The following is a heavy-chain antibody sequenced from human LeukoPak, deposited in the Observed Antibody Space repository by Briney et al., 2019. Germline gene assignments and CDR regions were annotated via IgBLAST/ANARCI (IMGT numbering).Heavy chain of an antibody. CDR2: INPNSGGT. Sequence: ASVKVSCKASGYTFTGYYMHWVRQAPGQGLEWMGWINPNSGGTNYAQKFQGRVTMTRDTSISTAYMELSRLRSDDTAVYYCAREGSFVVVPAAPDGYYYYYGMDVWGQGTTVTVSS. CDR1: GYTFTGYY. CDR3: AREGSFVVVPAAPDGYYYYYGMDV. J-gene: IGHJ6*02. V-gene: IGHV1-2*02. D-gene: IGHD2-2*01.